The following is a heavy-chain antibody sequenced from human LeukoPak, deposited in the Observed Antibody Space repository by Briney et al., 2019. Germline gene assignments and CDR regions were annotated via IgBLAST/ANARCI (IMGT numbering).Heavy chain of an antibody. CDR2: INPDGDGM. Sequence: GGSLRLSCTASGLTFGRSWMNWIRQAPGKGLEWAANINPDGDGMRFVDSVKGRFTMSRDNAQSSLHLQMNSLRVEDTAFYYCAAWADRGYSYWGQGVLVTVSS. V-gene: IGHV3-7*01. CDR1: GLTFGRSW. J-gene: IGHJ4*02. CDR3: AAWADRGYSY. D-gene: IGHD5-12*01.